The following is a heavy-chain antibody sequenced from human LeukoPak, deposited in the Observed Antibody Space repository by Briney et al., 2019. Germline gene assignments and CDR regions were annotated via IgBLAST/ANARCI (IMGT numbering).Heavy chain of an antibody. Sequence: SETLSRTCTVSGGSISSYYWSWIRQPPGKGLEWIGYIYYSGSTNYNPSLKSRVTISVDTSKNQFSLKLSSVTAADTAVYYCARGDCGGDCYSGFDYWGQGTLVTVSS. CDR2: IYYSGST. V-gene: IGHV4-59*01. D-gene: IGHD2-21*02. J-gene: IGHJ4*02. CDR1: GGSISSYY. CDR3: ARGDCGGDCYSGFDY.